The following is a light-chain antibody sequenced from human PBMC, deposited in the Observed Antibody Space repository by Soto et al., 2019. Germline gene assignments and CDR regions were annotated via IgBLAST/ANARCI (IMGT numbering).Light chain of an antibody. Sequence: EIVMTQSPATLSLSPGERATLSCRASQSVSSNLAWYQQKPGQAPRLLIYGASTRATGIPARSSGSGSGTEFTLTISSLQSEDFAVYYCQQYNNWPPWTFGQGTKVDIK. CDR2: GAS. CDR1: QSVSSN. CDR3: QQYNNWPPWT. V-gene: IGKV3-15*01. J-gene: IGKJ1*01.